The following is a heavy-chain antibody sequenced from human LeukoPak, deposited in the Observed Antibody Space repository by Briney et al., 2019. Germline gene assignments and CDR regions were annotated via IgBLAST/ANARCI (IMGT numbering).Heavy chain of an antibody. Sequence: SETLSLTCTVSGGSISSSSYYWGWIRQPPGKGLEWIGSIYYSGSTYYNPSLKSRVTISVDTSKNQFSLKLSSVTAADTAVYYCAREGLYSSSWYKAFDIWGQGTMVTVSS. CDR2: IYYSGST. CDR3: AREGLYSSSWYKAFDI. D-gene: IGHD6-13*01. CDR1: GGSISSSSYY. V-gene: IGHV4-39*02. J-gene: IGHJ3*02.